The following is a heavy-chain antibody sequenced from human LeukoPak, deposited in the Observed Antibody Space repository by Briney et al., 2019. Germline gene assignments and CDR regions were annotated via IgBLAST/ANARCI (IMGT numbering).Heavy chain of an antibody. V-gene: IGHV3-48*01. CDR2: ITSDSTTM. CDR1: GFTFSSYS. Sequence: GGSLRLSCAASGFTFSSYSMNWVRQAPGQGLEWVSYITSDSTTMFYADSVKGRFTISRDNSKNTLYLQMNSLRAEDTAVYYCAKDLHDSSGYFDYWGQGTLVTVSS. CDR3: AKDLHDSSGYFDY. J-gene: IGHJ4*02. D-gene: IGHD3-22*01.